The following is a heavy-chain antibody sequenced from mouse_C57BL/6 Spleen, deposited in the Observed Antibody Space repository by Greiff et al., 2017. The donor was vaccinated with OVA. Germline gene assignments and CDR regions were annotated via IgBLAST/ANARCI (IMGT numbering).Heavy chain of an antibody. V-gene: IGHV1-15*01. D-gene: IGHD2-5*01. CDR1: GYTFTDYE. Sequence: QVQLKQSGAELVRPGASVTLSCKASGYTFTDYEMHWVKQTPVHGLEWIGAIDPETGGTAYNQKFKGKAILTADKSSSTAYMELRSLTSEDSAVYYCTRYYYSNYYYAMDYWGQGTSVTVSS. J-gene: IGHJ4*01. CDR2: IDPETGGT. CDR3: TRYYYSNYYYAMDY.